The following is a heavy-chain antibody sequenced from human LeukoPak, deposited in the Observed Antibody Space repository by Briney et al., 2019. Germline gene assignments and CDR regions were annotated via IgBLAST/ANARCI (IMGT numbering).Heavy chain of an antibody. J-gene: IGHJ4*02. CDR3: ARAQTYYGSGSYLY. CDR2: ISCNSSTV. Sequence: GGSLRLSCAASGFTFSRYSMNWVRQAPGKGLEWVSYISCNSSTVYYADSLKGRFTISRDNSKNSLYLKMNSLRDEDTAVYYCARAQTYYGSGSYLYWGQGTLVTVSS. V-gene: IGHV3-48*02. CDR1: GFTFSRYS. D-gene: IGHD3-10*01.